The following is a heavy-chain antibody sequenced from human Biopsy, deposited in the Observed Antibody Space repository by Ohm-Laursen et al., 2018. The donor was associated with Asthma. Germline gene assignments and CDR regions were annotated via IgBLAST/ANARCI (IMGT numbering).Heavy chain of an antibody. CDR3: AKDERSYYGSDSKYMQPVPLGD. D-gene: IGHD2-21*01. CDR1: GFTFGDYW. J-gene: IGHJ4*02. Sequence: SLRLSCAASGFTFGDYWMSWVRQVPGEGLEWVANIKHDGSEKNHVDSLKGRFTISRDNAKNSLYLQMNSLTAEDTAVYHCAKDERSYYGSDSKYMQPVPLGDWGQGTLVIVSA. CDR2: IKHDGSEK. V-gene: IGHV3-7*03.